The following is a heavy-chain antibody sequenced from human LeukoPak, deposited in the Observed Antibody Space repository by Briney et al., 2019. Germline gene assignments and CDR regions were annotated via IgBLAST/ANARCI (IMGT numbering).Heavy chain of an antibody. Sequence: GGSPRLSCAASGFTFSSYSMNWVRQAPGKGLEWVSSISSSSSYIYYADSVKGRFTISRDNAKNSLYLQMNSLRAEDTAVYYCASGNYDILGDAFDIWGQGTMVTVSS. CDR1: GFTFSSYS. D-gene: IGHD3-9*01. J-gene: IGHJ3*02. CDR2: ISSSSSYI. V-gene: IGHV3-21*01. CDR3: ASGNYDILGDAFDI.